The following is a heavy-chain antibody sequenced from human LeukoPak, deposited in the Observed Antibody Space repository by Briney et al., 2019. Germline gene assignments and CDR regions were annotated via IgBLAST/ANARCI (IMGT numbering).Heavy chain of an antibody. V-gene: IGHV4-59*01. J-gene: IGHJ4*02. CDR3: ARAGYSYGTGYYFDY. D-gene: IGHD5-18*01. CDR2: IYYTGAT. Sequence: SETLSLTRTVSSGSISSYYWSWIRLPPGKGLEWIGYIYYTGATYYNPSLKSRVTISLDTSKNQFSLKLSSVTAADAAVYYCARAGYSYGTGYYFDYWGQGALVTVSS. CDR1: SGSISSYY.